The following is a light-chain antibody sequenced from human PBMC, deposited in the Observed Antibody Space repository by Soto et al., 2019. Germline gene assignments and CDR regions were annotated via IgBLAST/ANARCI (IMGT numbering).Light chain of an antibody. Sequence: DIVMTQSPDSLAVSLGERATINCKSSQSVLYSSNNKNYLAWYQQKPGQPPKLLIYWASTRESGVPDRFSGSGSGTDFTLTISSLQAEDVAVYYCQQYYNTRTFGQGTKVEI. CDR2: WAS. CDR1: QSVLYSSNNKNY. V-gene: IGKV4-1*01. CDR3: QQYYNTRT. J-gene: IGKJ1*01.